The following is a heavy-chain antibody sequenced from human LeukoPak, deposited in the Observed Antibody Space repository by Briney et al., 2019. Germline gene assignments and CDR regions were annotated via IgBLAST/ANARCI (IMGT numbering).Heavy chain of an antibody. Sequence: GGSLRLSCAASGFTFSSYSMNWVRQAPGKGLEWVSSITSSSSYIYYADSVKGRFTISRDNSKKTLYVQMNSLSAEDTAVYYCAKDLSSGIAAIGPIDYWGQGTLVTASS. D-gene: IGHD6-13*01. CDR1: GFTFSSYS. V-gene: IGHV3-21*01. CDR3: AKDLSSGIAAIGPIDY. J-gene: IGHJ4*02. CDR2: ITSSSSYI.